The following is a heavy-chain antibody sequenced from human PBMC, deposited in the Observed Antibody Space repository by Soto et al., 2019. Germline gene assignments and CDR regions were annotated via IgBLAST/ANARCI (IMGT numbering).Heavy chain of an antibody. D-gene: IGHD5-12*01. J-gene: IGHJ3*02. CDR2: IYYSGST. CDR1: GGSISSGGYY. V-gene: IGHV4-31*01. Sequence: QVQLQESGPGLVKPSQTLSLTCTVSGGSISSGGYYWSWIRQHPGKGLEWIGYIYYSGSTYYNPSLKMLFTISVDTSKIPFPLKLSSVADADTAVYYCARDLDATPRNFDIWGQGTMVTVSS. CDR3: ARDLDATPRNFDI.